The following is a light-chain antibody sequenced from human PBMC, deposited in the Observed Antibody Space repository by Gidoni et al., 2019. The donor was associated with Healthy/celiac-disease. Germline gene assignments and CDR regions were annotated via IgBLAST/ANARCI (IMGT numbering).Light chain of an antibody. CDR2: DVS. CDR1: SSDVGGYNY. J-gene: IGLJ1*01. V-gene: IGLV2-14*01. Sequence: QSALTQPAPVSGSPGPSITITCTGTSSDVGGYNYVSWYQQPPGKAPKLMIYDVSNRPSGVSNRFSGSKSGNTASLTISGLQAEDEADYYCSSYTSSSTPYVFGTGTKVTVL. CDR3: SSYTSSSTPYV.